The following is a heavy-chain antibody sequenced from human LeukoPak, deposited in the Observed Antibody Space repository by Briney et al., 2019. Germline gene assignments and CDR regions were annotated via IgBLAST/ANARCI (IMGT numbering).Heavy chain of an antibody. CDR2: IYHSGST. CDR3: ASLTYYYDSSGPPVDDY. J-gene: IGHJ4*02. D-gene: IGHD3-22*01. V-gene: IGHV4-38-2*01. CDR1: GYSISSGYY. Sequence: SETLSLTCAVSGYSISSGYYWGWIRQPPGKGLEWIGSIYHSGSTYYNPSLKSRVTISVDTSKNQFSLKLSSVTAADTAVYYCASLTYYYDSSGPPVDDYWGQGTLVTVSS.